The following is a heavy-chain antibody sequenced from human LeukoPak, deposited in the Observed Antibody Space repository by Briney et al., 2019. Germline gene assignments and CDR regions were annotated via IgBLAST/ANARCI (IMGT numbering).Heavy chain of an antibody. CDR2: MNPNSGNT. Sequence: ASVTVSCTASGYTFTTSEINWVRQATGQGLEWMGWMNPNSGNTGYAQKFQGRVTMTRDTSISTAYMELSSLRSEDTAVYYCARRGSGWDYWGQGTLVTVSS. J-gene: IGHJ4*02. CDR3: ARRGSGWDY. CDR1: GYTFTTSE. V-gene: IGHV1-8*01. D-gene: IGHD6-19*01.